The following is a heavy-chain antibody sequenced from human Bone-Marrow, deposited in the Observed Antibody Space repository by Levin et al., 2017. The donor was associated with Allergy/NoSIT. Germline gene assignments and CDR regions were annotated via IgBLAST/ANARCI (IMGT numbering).Heavy chain of an antibody. CDR1: GYSISSGYY. CDR2: IYHSGST. Sequence: SETLSLTCTVSGYSISSGYYWGWIRQPPGKGLEWIGSIYHSGSTYYNPSLKSRVTISVDTSKNQFSLKLSPVTAADTAVYYCARGQFFYRSTDDYWGQGTLVTVSS. J-gene: IGHJ4*02. V-gene: IGHV4-38-2*02. CDR3: ARGQFFYRSTDDY. D-gene: IGHD2-2*01.